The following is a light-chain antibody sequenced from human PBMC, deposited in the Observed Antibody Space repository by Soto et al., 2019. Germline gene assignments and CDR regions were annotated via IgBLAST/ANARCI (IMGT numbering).Light chain of an antibody. J-gene: IGKJ2*01. CDR1: QGVSSD. CDR3: QQYNNWPPVT. CDR2: AAS. Sequence: EIVMTQSPATLSVSPGERATLSCRASQGVSSDLAWYQQKPGQAPRLLIYAASTRATGIPARFSGSGSGTAFTLTISSLQSEDFAVYFCQQYNNWPPVTFGQGTKLEIK. V-gene: IGKV3-15*01.